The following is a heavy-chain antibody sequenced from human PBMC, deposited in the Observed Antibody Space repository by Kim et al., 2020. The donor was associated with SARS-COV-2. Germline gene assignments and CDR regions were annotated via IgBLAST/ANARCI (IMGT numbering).Heavy chain of an antibody. CDR2: INTNTGNP. D-gene: IGHD6-19*01. CDR3: ARDRTESGWYDVYYYYYMDV. V-gene: IGHV7-4-1*02. J-gene: IGHJ6*03. CDR1: GYTFTSYA. Sequence: ASVKVSCKASGYTFTSYAMNWVRQAPGQGLEWMGWINTNTGNPTYAQGFTGRFVFSLDTSVSTAYLQISNLKAEDTAVYYCARDRTESGWYDVYYYYYMDVWGKGTTVTVSS.